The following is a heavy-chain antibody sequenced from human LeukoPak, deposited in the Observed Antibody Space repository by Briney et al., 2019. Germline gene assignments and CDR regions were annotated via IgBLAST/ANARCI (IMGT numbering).Heavy chain of an antibody. CDR3: ARGYCSGGSCYADAFDI. V-gene: IGHV1-69*13. CDR1: GGTFSSYA. D-gene: IGHD2-15*01. CDR2: IIPIFGTA. J-gene: IGHJ3*02. Sequence: SVKVSCKASGGTFSSYAISWVRQAPGQGLEWMGGIIPIFGTANYAQKFQGRVTITADESTSTAYMELSSLRSEDTAAYYCARGYCSGGSCYADAFDIWGQGTMVTVSS.